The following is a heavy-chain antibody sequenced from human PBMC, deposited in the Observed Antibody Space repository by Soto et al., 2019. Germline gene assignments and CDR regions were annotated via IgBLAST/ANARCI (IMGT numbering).Heavy chain of an antibody. CDR2: IYYSGTT. CDR3: ARHFSVDYFDD. J-gene: IGHJ4*02. V-gene: IGHV4-39*01. Sequence: SETLSLTCTVSGDSITSNSYFWAWIRQPPGKGLEWIGSIYYSGTTYYNPSLKSRVTISVDRSKNQFSLKLSSVTAADTAVYYGARHFSVDYFDDWGKGALVTVSS. CDR1: GDSITSNSYF.